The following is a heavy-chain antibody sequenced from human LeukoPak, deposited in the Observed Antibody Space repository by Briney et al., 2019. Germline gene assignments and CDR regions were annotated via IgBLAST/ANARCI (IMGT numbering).Heavy chain of an antibody. V-gene: IGHV3-23*01. Sequence: GGSLRLSCAASGFTFGSYAMSWVRQAPGKGLEWVSAISGSGGSTYYADSVKGRFTISRDNSKNTLYLQMNSLRAEDTAVYYCAKGEYSSSGAFDYWGQGTLVTVSS. CDR2: ISGSGGST. D-gene: IGHD6-6*01. CDR1: GFTFGSYA. CDR3: AKGEYSSSGAFDY. J-gene: IGHJ4*02.